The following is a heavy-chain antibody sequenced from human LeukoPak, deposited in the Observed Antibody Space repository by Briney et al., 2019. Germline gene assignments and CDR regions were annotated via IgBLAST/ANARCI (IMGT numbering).Heavy chain of an antibody. CDR3: AKSVVTDYWYFDL. CDR2: IYTSRST. D-gene: IGHD4-23*01. Sequence: SQTLSLTCTVSGGSISSGSYYWSWIRQPAGKGLEWIGRIYTSRSTNYNPSLKSRVTISVDTSKNQFSLKLSSVTAADTAVYYCAKSVVTDYWYFDLWGRGTLVTVSS. J-gene: IGHJ2*01. CDR1: GGSISSGSYY. V-gene: IGHV4-61*02.